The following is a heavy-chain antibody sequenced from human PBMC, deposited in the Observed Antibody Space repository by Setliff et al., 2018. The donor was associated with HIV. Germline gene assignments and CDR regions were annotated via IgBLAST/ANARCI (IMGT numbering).Heavy chain of an antibody. CDR1: GGSISSFY. CDR2: IYYSGST. Sequence: PSETLSLTCTVSGGSISSFYWSWIRQPPGKGLEWIGYIYYSGSTSYNPSLKSRVTISVDTSKNQFSLKLSSVTAADTAVYYCARVPTNPDFYYYYMDVWGKGTTVTVSS. V-gene: IGHV4-59*12. CDR3: ARVPTNPDFYYYYMDV. J-gene: IGHJ6*03.